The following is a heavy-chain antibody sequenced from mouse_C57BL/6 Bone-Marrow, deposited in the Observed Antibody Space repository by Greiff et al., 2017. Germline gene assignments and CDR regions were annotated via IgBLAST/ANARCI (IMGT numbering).Heavy chain of an antibody. D-gene: IGHD1-1*01. V-gene: IGHV1-19*01. CDR1: GYKFTDYY. CDR3: AREEKITTVVATNY. Sequence: DVQLQESGPVLVKPGASVKMSCKASGYKFTDYYMNWVKQSHGKSLEWIGVINPYNGGTSYNQKFKGKATLTVDKSSSTAYMELNSLTSEDSTVXYCAREEKITTVVATNYWGQGTTLTVSS. J-gene: IGHJ2*01. CDR2: INPYNGGT.